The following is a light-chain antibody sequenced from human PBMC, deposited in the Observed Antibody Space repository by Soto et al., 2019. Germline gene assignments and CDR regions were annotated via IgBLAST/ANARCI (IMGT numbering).Light chain of an antibody. J-gene: IGKJ1*01. CDR2: AAS. CDR3: QQYDRSPTWT. CDR1: QSVSSSY. V-gene: IGKV3-20*01. Sequence: EIVLTQSPGTLSLSPGERATLSCRASQSVSSSYLAWYQQKPGQAPRLLIYAASSRATGTPDRFSGSGSGTDFILTISRLEAEDFAVYYCQQYDRSPTWTFGQGTKVEIK.